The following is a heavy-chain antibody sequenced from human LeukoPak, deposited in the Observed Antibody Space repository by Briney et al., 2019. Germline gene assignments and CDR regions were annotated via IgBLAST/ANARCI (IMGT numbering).Heavy chain of an antibody. CDR1: GFTFSSYS. CDR3: ARGRAYYYDSSGYYAAEGDY. CDR2: ISSSSSYI. V-gene: IGHV3-21*01. D-gene: IGHD3-22*01. J-gene: IGHJ4*02. Sequence: PGGSLRLSCAASGFTFSSYSMSWVRQAPGKGLEWVSSISSSSSYIYYADSVKGRFTISRDNAKNSLYLQMNSLRAEDTAVYYCARGRAYYYDSSGYYAAEGDYWGQGTLVTVSS.